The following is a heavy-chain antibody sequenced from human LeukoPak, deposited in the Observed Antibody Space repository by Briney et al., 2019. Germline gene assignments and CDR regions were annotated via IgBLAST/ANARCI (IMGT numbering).Heavy chain of an antibody. D-gene: IGHD3-22*01. V-gene: IGHV1-8*01. CDR1: GYTFTSYD. Sequence: ASVKVSCKASGYTFTSYDINWVRQATGQGLEWMEWMNPNSGNTGYAQKFQGRVTMTRNTSISTAYMELSSLRSEDTAVYYCARGRPESGETYYYDSSGYSSYWGQGTQVTVSS. CDR3: ARGRPESGETYYYDSSGYSSY. CDR2: MNPNSGNT. J-gene: IGHJ4*02.